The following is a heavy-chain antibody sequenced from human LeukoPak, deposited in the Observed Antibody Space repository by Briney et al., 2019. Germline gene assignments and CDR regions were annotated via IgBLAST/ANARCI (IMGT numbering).Heavy chain of an antibody. CDR3: ARDHCSRTSCYFKQENWFDP. V-gene: IGHV4-59*01. D-gene: IGHD2-2*01. CDR2: IYYSGST. Sequence: SETLSLTCTVSGGSISSYYWSWIRQPPGKGLEWIGYIYYSGSTNYNPSLKSRVTISVDTSKNQFSLKLSSVTAADTAVYYCARDHCSRTSCYFKQENWFDPWGQGTLVTVSS. J-gene: IGHJ5*02. CDR1: GGSISSYY.